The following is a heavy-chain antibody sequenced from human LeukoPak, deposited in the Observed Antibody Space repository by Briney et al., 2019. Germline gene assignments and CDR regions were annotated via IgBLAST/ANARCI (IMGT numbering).Heavy chain of an antibody. Sequence: PGGPLRLSCAASGFTFSSYAMSWVRQAPGKGLEWVSVIYSGGSTYYADSVKGRFTISRDNSKNTLYLQMNSLRAEDTAVYYCARDSESVWGSYYFDYWGQGTLVTVSS. CDR3: ARDSESVWGSYYFDY. V-gene: IGHV3-66*02. CDR1: GFTFSSYA. J-gene: IGHJ4*02. D-gene: IGHD3-16*01. CDR2: IYSGGST.